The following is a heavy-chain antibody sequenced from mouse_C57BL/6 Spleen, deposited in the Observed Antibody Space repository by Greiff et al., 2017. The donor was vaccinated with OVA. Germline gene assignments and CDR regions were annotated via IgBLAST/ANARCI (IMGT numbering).Heavy chain of an antibody. D-gene: IGHD4-1*01. CDR3: ARENWDENY. J-gene: IGHJ2*01. V-gene: IGHV1-4*01. CDR2: INPSSGYT. CDR1: GYTFTSYT. Sequence: VQRVESGAELARPGASVKMSCKASGYTFTSYTMHWVKQRPGQGLEWIGYINPSSGYTKYNQKFKDKATLTADKSSSTAYMQLSSLTSEDSAVYYCARENWDENYWGQGTTLTVSS.